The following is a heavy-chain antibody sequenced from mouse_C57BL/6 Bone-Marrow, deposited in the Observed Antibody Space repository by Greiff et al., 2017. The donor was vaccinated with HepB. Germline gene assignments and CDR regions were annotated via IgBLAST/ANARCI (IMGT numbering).Heavy chain of an antibody. D-gene: IGHD2-12*01. Sequence: EVQLQESGPELVKPGDSVKISCKASGYSFTGYFMNWVMQSHGKSLEWIGRINPYNGDTFYNQKFKGKATLTVDKSSSTAHMELRSLPSEDSAVYYCARSRVNPCDYWGRGTALTVSA. V-gene: IGHV1-20*01. CDR2: INPYNGDT. CDR3: ARSRVNPCDY. J-gene: IGHJ2*01. CDR1: GYSFTGYF.